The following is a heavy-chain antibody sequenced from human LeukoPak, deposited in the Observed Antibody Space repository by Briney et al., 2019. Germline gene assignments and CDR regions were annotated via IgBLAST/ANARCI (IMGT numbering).Heavy chain of an antibody. V-gene: IGHV1-18*01. CDR1: GYTFTSYG. CDR3: ATLGWSSSYDP. Sequence: ASVKVSCKASGYTFTSYGISWVRQAPGQGLEWMGWISAYNGNTNYAQKFQGRVTMTEDTSTDTAYMELSSLRSEDTAVYYCATLGWSSSYDPWGQGTLVTVSS. D-gene: IGHD6-6*01. J-gene: IGHJ5*02. CDR2: ISAYNGNT.